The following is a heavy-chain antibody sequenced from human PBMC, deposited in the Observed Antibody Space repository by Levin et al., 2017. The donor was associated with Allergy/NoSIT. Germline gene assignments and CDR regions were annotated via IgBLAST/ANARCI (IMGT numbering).Heavy chain of an antibody. CDR2: INGRGDGI. CDR3: AKFVAAGSRGWGLNCFDY. J-gene: IGHJ4*02. V-gene: IGHV3-23*01. Sequence: PGGSLRLSCAVSGFTFSSNAMSWVRQTPGKGLEWVAIINGRGDGIYYADSVKGRFTFSRDNSKNTLYLQMNSLRAEDTAVYYCAKFVAAGSRGWGLNCFDYWGQGTLVTVSS. CDR1: GFTFSSNA. D-gene: IGHD2-15*01.